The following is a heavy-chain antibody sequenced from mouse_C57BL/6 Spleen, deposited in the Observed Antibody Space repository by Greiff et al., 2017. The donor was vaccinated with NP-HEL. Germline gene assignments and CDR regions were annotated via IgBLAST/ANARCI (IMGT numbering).Heavy chain of an antibody. CDR1: GFTFSDYY. D-gene: IGHD1-1*01. CDR3: ARGGTTVVGDAMDY. Sequence: EVMLVESEGGLVQPGSSMKLSCTASGFTFSDYYMAWVRQVPEKGLEWVANINYDGSSTYYLDSLKSRFIISRDNAKNILYLQMSSLKSEDTATYYCARGGTTVVGDAMDYWGQGTSVTVSS. V-gene: IGHV5-16*01. J-gene: IGHJ4*01. CDR2: INYDGSST.